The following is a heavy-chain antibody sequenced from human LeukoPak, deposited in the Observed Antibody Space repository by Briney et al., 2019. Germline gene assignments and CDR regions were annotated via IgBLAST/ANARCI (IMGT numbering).Heavy chain of an antibody. D-gene: IGHD4-17*01. CDR1: GFTFSSNY. CDR2: IYSGGST. V-gene: IGHV3-53*01. CDR3: ARYYGDYAFDI. Sequence: GGSLRLPCAASGFTFSSNYMSWVRQAPGEGLEWVSVIYSGGSTYYADSVKGRFTISRDNSKNTLYLQMNSLRAEDTAVYYCARYYGDYAFDIWGQGTMVTVSS. J-gene: IGHJ3*02.